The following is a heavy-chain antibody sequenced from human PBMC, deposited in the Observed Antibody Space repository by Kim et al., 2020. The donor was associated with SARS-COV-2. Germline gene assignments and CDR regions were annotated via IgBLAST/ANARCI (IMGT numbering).Heavy chain of an antibody. V-gene: IGHV4-39*01. Sequence: YNPSLNSQVTISADSSKNQFSVRLSSVTAADTAVYYCATKGAAVGTGWFDPWGQGALVTVSS. J-gene: IGHJ5*02. CDR3: ATKGAAVGTGWFDP. D-gene: IGHD6-13*01.